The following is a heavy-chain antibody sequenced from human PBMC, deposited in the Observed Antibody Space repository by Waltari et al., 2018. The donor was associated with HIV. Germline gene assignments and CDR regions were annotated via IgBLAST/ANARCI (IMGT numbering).Heavy chain of an antibody. Sequence: QVQLVQSGAEVKKPGSSVKVSCKASGGTFSSYAINWVRQAPGQGLEWMGGIIPIFGTTNHAQKLQGRVTITADKSTSTAYMELSSLRSEDTAVYYCASNYYDSRGYSNHWGQGTLVTVSS. V-gene: IGHV1-69*06. CDR2: IIPIFGTT. CDR1: GGTFSSYA. J-gene: IGHJ4*02. CDR3: ASNYYDSRGYSNH. D-gene: IGHD3-22*01.